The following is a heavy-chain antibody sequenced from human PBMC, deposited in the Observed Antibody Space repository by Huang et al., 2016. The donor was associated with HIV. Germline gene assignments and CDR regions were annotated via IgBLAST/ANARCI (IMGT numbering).Heavy chain of an antibody. CDR2: IYYSGST. Sequence: QLQLQESGPGLVKPSETLSLTCTVSGGSIRSDNYYWGWIRKPPGKGLEWFGSIYYSGSTYDNPSLKSRVNITVDTSKNQFSLKMRSVTAADTAVYYCARLPGSITMIRGVITDPYWGQGTLVTVSS. CDR1: GGSIRSDNYY. J-gene: IGHJ4*02. D-gene: IGHD3-10*01. V-gene: IGHV4-39*01. CDR3: ARLPGSITMIRGVITDPY.